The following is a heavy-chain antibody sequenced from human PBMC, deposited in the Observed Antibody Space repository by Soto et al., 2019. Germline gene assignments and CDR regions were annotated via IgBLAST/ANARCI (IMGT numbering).Heavy chain of an antibody. V-gene: IGHV1-69*08. CDR3: ARGLGGRMDD. Sequence: QVQLVQSGAEVKKPGSSVRVSCKASGTIFSSYTISWVRQAPGQGLEWMGRIIPILGETNSAQKFHGRVTLTADKSTNTAYMELSSLRLEDTAVYYCARGLGGRMDDWGQGTTVTVSS. J-gene: IGHJ6*02. CDR2: IIPILGET. D-gene: IGHD3-16*01. CDR1: GTIFSSYT.